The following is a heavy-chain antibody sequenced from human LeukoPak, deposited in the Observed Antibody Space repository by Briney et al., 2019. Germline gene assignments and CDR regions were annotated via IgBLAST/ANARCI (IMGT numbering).Heavy chain of an antibody. D-gene: IGHD3-3*01. CDR1: GFTFSSYS. Sequence: TGGSLRLSCAASGFTFSSYSMNWVRQAPGKGLEWVSSISSSSSYIYYADSVKGRFTISRDNAKNSLYLQMNSLRAEDTAVYYCASRLRFFPWAAFDIWGQGTMVTVSS. V-gene: IGHV3-21*04. CDR3: ASRLRFFPWAAFDI. J-gene: IGHJ3*02. CDR2: ISSSSSYI.